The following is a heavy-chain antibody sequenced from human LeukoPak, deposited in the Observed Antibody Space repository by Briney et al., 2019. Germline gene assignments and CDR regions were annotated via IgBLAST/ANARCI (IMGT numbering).Heavy chain of an antibody. J-gene: IGHJ4*02. Sequence: PGGSLRLSCAASGFTFSSYGMHWVRQAPGKGLEWVAFIRYDGSNKYYADSVKGRFTISRDNSKNTLYLQMNSLRAEDTAVYYCAKDSPMVRGYGIDYWGQGTLVTVSS. CDR3: AKDSPMVRGYGIDY. CDR2: IRYDGSNK. CDR1: GFTFSSYG. D-gene: IGHD3-10*01. V-gene: IGHV3-30*02.